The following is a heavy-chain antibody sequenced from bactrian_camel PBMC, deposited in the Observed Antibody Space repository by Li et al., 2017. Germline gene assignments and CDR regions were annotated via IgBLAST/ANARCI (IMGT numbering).Heavy chain of an antibody. CDR3: FGD. CDR2: ITSTGST. Sequence: HVQLVESGGGSVQAGGSLRLTCAASGFTLYDADMGWYRQAPGDECELVAHITSTGSTYYIDSVKGRFTISMNDLRPEDTATYSCHTSGTTWDCTDFGDWDQGTQVTVS. J-gene: IGHJ6*01. D-gene: IGHD3*01. CDR1: GFTLYDAD. V-gene: IGHV3S55*01.